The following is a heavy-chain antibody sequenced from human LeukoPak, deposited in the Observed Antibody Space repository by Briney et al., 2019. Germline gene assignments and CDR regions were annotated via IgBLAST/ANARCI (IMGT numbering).Heavy chain of an antibody. V-gene: IGHV3-21*04. CDR1: GFTFSGFS. D-gene: IGHD3-22*01. CDR3: AKGYYYDSSGYYLYHAFDI. Sequence: GSLRLSCAASGFTFSGFSMNWVRQAPGRGLEWISYISSNGTKMYYADSVKGRFSISRDNAKNSLYLQMNSLRAEDTALYYCAKGYYYDSSGYYLYHAFDIWGQGTMVTVSS. J-gene: IGHJ3*02. CDR2: ISSNGTKM.